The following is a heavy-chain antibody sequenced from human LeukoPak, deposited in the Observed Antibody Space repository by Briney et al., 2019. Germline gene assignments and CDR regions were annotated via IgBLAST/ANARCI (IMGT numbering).Heavy chain of an antibody. CDR1: GGSISNYY. D-gene: IGHD6-13*01. Sequence: SETLSLTCTVSGGSISNYYWSWIRQPPGKGLEWIGYIYQSGSTDYNPSLKSRVTISVDKSKNQFSLKLSSVTAADTAVYYCARGGIAAAGSDAFDIWGQGTMVTVSS. CDR2: IYQSGST. CDR3: ARGGIAAAGSDAFDI. J-gene: IGHJ3*02. V-gene: IGHV4-59*12.